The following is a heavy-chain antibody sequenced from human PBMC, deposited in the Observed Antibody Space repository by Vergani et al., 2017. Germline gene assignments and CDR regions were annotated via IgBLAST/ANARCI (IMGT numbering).Heavy chain of an antibody. CDR1: GFTFSSYG. CDR2: ISYDGSNK. J-gene: IGHJ6*03. Sequence: VQLVESGGGLVQPGGSLRLSCAASGFTFSSYGMHWVRQAPGKGLEWVAVISYDGSNKYYADSVKGRFTISRDNSKNTLYLQMNSLRAEDTAVYYCAKGGPDRYYYMDVWGKGTTVTVSS. CDR3: AKGGPDRYYYMDV. V-gene: IGHV3-30*18.